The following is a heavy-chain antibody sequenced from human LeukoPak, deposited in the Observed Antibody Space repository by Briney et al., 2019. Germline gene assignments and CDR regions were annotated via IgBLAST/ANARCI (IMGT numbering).Heavy chain of an antibody. Sequence: GGSLRLSCAASAFTFSSYWMSWVRQAPGKGLEWVANIKQDGGEKYYVDSVKGRFTISRDNAKNSLYLQMNSLRAEDTAVYYCAKHRDSSSWYVAFDIWGQGTMVTVSS. V-gene: IGHV3-7*02. J-gene: IGHJ3*02. CDR2: IKQDGGEK. CDR3: AKHRDSSSWYVAFDI. CDR1: AFTFSSYW. D-gene: IGHD6-13*01.